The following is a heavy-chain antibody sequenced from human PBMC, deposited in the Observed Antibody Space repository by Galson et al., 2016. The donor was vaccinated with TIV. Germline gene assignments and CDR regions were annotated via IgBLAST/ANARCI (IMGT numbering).Heavy chain of an antibody. CDR3: ARSWSVVAPNWVDP. CDR2: INPDSGNT. Sequence: SVKVSCKASGYTFTSYHINWVRQATGQGLEWMGWINPDSGNTGYVQKFQGRVTMTRNISASTVDMELSSLRSEDTAVYYCARSWSVVAPNWVDPWCQGTLVTVAS. J-gene: IGHJ5*02. V-gene: IGHV1-8*02. D-gene: IGHD2-2*01. CDR1: GYTFTSYH.